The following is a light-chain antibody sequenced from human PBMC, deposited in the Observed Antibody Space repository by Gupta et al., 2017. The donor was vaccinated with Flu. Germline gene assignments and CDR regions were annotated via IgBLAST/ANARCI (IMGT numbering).Light chain of an antibody. V-gene: IGLV1-36*01. CDR3: AAWDDSLNGPV. J-gene: IGLJ2*01. CDR2: YDD. CDR1: SSNIGNNA. Sequence: QSVLTQPPSVSEAPRQRVPISCSGSSSNIGNNAVNWYQQLPGKAPKLLIYYDDLLPSGVSDRFSGSKSGTSASLAISWLQSEDEADYYCAAWDDSLNGPVFGGGTKLTVL.